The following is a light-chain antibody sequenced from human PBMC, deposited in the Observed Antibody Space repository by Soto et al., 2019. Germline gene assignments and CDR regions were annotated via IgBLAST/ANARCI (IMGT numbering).Light chain of an antibody. Sequence: QSALTQPASVSGSPGQSITISCTGTSSDVGGYNYVSWYQQHPGKAPKLMIYDVSNRPSGVSNRFSGSKSGNTASLTISGRPAEEEADYNSTSYIRSTTLEVGFAGGT. V-gene: IGLV2-14*01. CDR2: DVS. J-gene: IGLJ2*01. CDR1: SSDVGGYNY. CDR3: TSYIRSTTLEVG.